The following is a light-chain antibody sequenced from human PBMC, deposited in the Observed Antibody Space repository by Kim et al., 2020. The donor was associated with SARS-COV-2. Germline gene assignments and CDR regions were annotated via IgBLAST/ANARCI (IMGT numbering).Light chain of an antibody. J-gene: IGKJ4*01. CDR2: GAS. CDR1: QSVCSSY. V-gene: IGKV3-20*01. CDR3: KQYGSSPLT. Sequence: EIVLTQSPGTLSLSPGERFTLSCRASQSVCSSYLAWYQQKPGQAPRLLIYGASSRATGIPDRFSGSGSGTDFTLTISRLEPEDFAVYYCKQYGSSPLTFGGGTKVDIK.